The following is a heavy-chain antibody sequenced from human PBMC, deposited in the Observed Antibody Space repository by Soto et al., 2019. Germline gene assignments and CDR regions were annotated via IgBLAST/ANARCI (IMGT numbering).Heavy chain of an antibody. J-gene: IGHJ4*02. D-gene: IGHD2-2*01. CDR3: ARDGYCSGTSCYDYFDP. Sequence: ASVKASSKAPGYNFSTYFMHWGRQAPGQGLEWMGIINPSGGRTSYAQKFQGRLTMTRDTSTSRVYMDLSSLRSEDTAVYYCARDGYCSGTSCYDYFDPWAQGTQVPVSS. CDR1: GYNFSTYF. CDR2: INPSGGRT. V-gene: IGHV1-46*03.